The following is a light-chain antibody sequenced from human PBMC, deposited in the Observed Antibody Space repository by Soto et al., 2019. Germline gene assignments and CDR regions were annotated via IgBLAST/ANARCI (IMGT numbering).Light chain of an antibody. CDR3: QQYLSYPYT. CDR1: QGISSY. V-gene: IGKV1-8*01. J-gene: IGKJ2*01. CDR2: AAA. Sequence: AIRMTQSPSSFSASTGDRVTITCRASQGISSYLAWYQQKPGKAPKLLIYAAATLQRGAPSRFSASGSGTDFTLTISRLQSEGFATYYCQQYLSYPYTFRQGTKLEI.